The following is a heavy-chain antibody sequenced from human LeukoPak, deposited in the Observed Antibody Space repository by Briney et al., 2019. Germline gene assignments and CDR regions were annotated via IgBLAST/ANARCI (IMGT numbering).Heavy chain of an antibody. V-gene: IGHV1-18*01. CDR2: ISAYNGNT. CDR3: ARDGRNRDIAAPIDI. Sequence: ASVKVSCKASGYTFTSYGISWVRQAPGQGLEWMGWISAYNGNTNYAQKLQGRVTMTTDTPTSTAYMELRSLRSDDTAVYYCARDGRNRDIAAPIDIWGQGTMVTVSS. D-gene: IGHD5-12*01. J-gene: IGHJ3*02. CDR1: GYTFTSYG.